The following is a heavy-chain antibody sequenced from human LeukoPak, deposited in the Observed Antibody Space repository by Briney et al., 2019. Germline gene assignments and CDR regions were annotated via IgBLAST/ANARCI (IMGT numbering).Heavy chain of an antibody. CDR3: AKDLSMAVTGSPFDY. D-gene: IGHD6-19*01. J-gene: IGHJ4*02. Sequence: GGSLRLSCAASGFTFSSFAMSWVRRAPGKGLEGVSTISGSSTSTYYADSVQGRFTVSRDNSKSTLFLQMNSLRAEDTAIYYCAKDLSMAVTGSPFDYWGQGTLVTVSS. CDR1: GFTFSSFA. CDR2: ISGSSTST. V-gene: IGHV3-23*01.